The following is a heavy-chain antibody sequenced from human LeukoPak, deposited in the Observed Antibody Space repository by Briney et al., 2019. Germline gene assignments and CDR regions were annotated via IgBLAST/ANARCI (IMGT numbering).Heavy chain of an antibody. CDR2: IYYSGST. Sequence: SETLSLTCTVSGGSISSYYWSWIRQPPGKGLEWIGYIYYSGSTNYNPSLKSRVTISVDTSKNQFSLKLSSVTAADTAVYYCARDSSYCLDTVGCWGPDVQVVPGYYFDSWGQGTLVTVSS. D-gene: IGHD6-6*01. CDR1: GGSISSYY. CDR3: ARDSSYCLDTVGCWGPDVQVVPGYYFDS. J-gene: IGHJ4*02. V-gene: IGHV4-59*01.